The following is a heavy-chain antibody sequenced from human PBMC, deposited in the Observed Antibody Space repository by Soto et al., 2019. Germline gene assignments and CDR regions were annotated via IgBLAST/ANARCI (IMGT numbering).Heavy chain of an antibody. CDR2: ISYDGSYK. CDR3: ARRSSGWYFDY. Sequence: GGSLRLSCAASGFTFSSYGMHWVRQAPGKGLEWVAVISYDGSYKYYADSVKGRFTISRDNSKNTLYLQMNSLRAEDTAVYYCARRSSGWYFDYWGQGTLVTVSS. J-gene: IGHJ4*02. V-gene: IGHV3-30*03. CDR1: GFTFSSYG. D-gene: IGHD6-19*01.